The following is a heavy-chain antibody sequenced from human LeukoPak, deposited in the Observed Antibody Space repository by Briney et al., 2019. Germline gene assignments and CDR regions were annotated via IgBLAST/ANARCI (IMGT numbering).Heavy chain of an antibody. Sequence: SVKVSCKASGFTFTSSAVQWVRQARGQRLEWIGWIVVGSGNTNYAQKFQERVTITRDMSTSTAYMELSSLRSEDTAVYYCAAESNTDYYYGMDVWGQGTTATVSS. D-gene: IGHD2-2*02. CDR2: IVVGSGNT. J-gene: IGHJ6*02. CDR3: AAESNTDYYYGMDV. V-gene: IGHV1-58*01. CDR1: GFTFTSSA.